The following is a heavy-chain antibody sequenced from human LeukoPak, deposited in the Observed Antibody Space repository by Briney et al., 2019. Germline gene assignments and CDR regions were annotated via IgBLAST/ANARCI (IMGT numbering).Heavy chain of an antibody. J-gene: IGHJ4*02. V-gene: IGHV3-53*01. D-gene: IGHD3-22*01. Sequence: GGSLRLSCVASGLTVSRHYMTWVRQAPGKGLEWLSVISTGGSTNYADSVKGRFTISRDNSKNILYLQMNSLRAEDTAVYYCARDDYYDSSGLDYWGQGILVTVSS. CDR1: GLTVSRHY. CDR2: ISTGGST. CDR3: ARDDYYDSSGLDY.